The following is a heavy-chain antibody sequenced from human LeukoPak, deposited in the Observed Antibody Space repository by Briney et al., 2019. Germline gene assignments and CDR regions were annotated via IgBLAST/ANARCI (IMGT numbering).Heavy chain of an antibody. CDR1: GGSISSSSYY. V-gene: IGHV4-39*07. D-gene: IGHD6-13*01. Sequence: SETLSLTCTVSGGSISSSSYYWGWIRQPPGKGLEWIGSIYYSGSTYYNPSLKSRVTISVDTSKNQFSLKLSSVTAADTAVYYCARAGIAAAGTWDYYYMDVWGKGTTVTVSS. J-gene: IGHJ6*03. CDR3: ARAGIAAAGTWDYYYMDV. CDR2: IYYSGST.